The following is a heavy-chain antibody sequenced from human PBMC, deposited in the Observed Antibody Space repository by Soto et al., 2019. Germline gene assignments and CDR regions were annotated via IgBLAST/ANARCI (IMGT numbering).Heavy chain of an antibody. Sequence: QITLKESGPTLVKPTQTLTLTCTFSGFSLSTSGVGVGWIRQPPGKALEWLALIYWDDDKRYSPSLKSRLTITKDTSKNQVVLTMTNMDPMDTATYYCAHRPRGYSSSWYVLNWFDPWGQGTLVTVSS. J-gene: IGHJ5*02. V-gene: IGHV2-5*02. CDR2: IYWDDDK. D-gene: IGHD6-13*01. CDR1: GFSLSTSGVG. CDR3: AHRPRGYSSSWYVLNWFDP.